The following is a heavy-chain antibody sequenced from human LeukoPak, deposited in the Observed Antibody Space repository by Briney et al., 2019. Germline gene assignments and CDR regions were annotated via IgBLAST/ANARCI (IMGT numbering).Heavy chain of an antibody. CDR2: ISGHNGNT. Sequence: EASVKVSCKASGYGFDSYGMTWVRQAPGRGLEWMGWISGHNGNTNYAQKVQGRVTMTRDTTTSTAYMELRSLRSDDTAVYFCARVYRGNSLDYWGQGTLVTVSS. D-gene: IGHD4-23*01. CDR1: GYGFDSYG. CDR3: ARVYRGNSLDY. J-gene: IGHJ4*02. V-gene: IGHV1-18*01.